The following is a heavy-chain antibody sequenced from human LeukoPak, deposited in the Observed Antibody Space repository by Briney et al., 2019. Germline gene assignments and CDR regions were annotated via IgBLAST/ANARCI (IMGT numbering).Heavy chain of an antibody. V-gene: IGHV3-9*01. CDR2: ISWNSGSI. CDR3: AKERGRPKGGFDY. J-gene: IGHJ4*02. Sequence: GGSLRLSCAASGFTFDDYAMHWVRQAPGKGLEWVSGISWNSGSIGYADSVKGRFTISRDNAKNSLYLQMNSLRAEDTALYYCAKERGRPKGGFDYWGQGTLVTVSS. D-gene: IGHD2-15*01. CDR1: GFTFDDYA.